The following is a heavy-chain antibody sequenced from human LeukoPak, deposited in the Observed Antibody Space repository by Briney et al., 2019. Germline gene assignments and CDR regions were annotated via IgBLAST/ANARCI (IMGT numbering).Heavy chain of an antibody. CDR3: AKFASGWGIGY. V-gene: IGHV3-23*01. CDR1: GFIFSIYA. CDR2: ITGSGDTT. J-gene: IGHJ4*02. D-gene: IGHD6-19*01. Sequence: GGSLRLSCTASGFIFSIYAMTWVRLAPGKGLEWVSAITGSGDTTFYADSVQGRLTISRDNSKNTLYLQMNSLRAEDAAIYYCAKFASGWGIGYWGQGTLVTVSS.